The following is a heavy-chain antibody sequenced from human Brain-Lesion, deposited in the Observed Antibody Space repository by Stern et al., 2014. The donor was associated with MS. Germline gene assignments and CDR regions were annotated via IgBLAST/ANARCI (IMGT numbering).Heavy chain of an antibody. CDR1: GYTFSSYD. Sequence: VQLVESGAEVKKPGASVKVSCKASGYTFSSYDITWVRQAPGHGLEWMGWMNPYSCNTGYAQKFKGRVSITSDPSISTVYMELTSLTSDDTAVYFCARAVRNQLLSEYWGQGTLVTVSS. V-gene: IGHV1-8*01. D-gene: IGHD2-2*01. CDR3: ARAVRNQLLSEY. J-gene: IGHJ4*02. CDR2: MNPYSCNT.